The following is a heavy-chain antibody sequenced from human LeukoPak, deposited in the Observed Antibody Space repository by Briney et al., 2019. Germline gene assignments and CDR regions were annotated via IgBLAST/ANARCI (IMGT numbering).Heavy chain of an antibody. CDR2: IRGSGGTT. J-gene: IGHJ4*02. Sequence: PGGSLRLSCVASGFTFTSYAMSWIRQAAGKWLEYVSYIRGSGGTTRYADSVKGRFTISRDNSKNTLYLQMNSLRAEDTAVYYCAKDLGSSQDFDQWGQGTLVTVSS. V-gene: IGHV3-23*01. CDR1: GFTFTSYA. CDR3: AKDLGSSQDFDQ. D-gene: IGHD1-26*01.